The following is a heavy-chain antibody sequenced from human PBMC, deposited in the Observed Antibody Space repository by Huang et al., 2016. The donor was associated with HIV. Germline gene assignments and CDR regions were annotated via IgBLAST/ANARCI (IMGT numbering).Heavy chain of an antibody. J-gene: IGHJ3*01. V-gene: IGHV1-8*01. Sequence: QIQLAPSGAEVKKPGASVKVSCKASGYTFTNYDINWVRQASGQGLEWMGWMNPKSCNCGYTKKFPGRVAIFMNSSINTSYLEVTSLTSEDTAVYYCARGFGINYNHEAFDVWGQGTMVTVSS. CDR1: GYTFTNYD. CDR2: MNPKSCNC. D-gene: IGHD3-10*01. CDR3: ARGFGINYNHEAFDV.